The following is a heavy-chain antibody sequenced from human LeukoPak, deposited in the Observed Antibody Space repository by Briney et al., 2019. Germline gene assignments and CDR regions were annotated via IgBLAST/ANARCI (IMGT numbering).Heavy chain of an antibody. Sequence: PGGSLRLSCGASGFIFSSHEMNWVRQAPGKGLEWVSFINTSGGTKYYADSVKGRFTISRDNAQNALYLQMNSLKVEDTAIYYCARGDYGAFYGMDVWGPGTTVTVSS. CDR1: GFIFSSHE. V-gene: IGHV3-48*03. CDR2: INTSGGTK. D-gene: IGHD4-17*01. CDR3: ARGDYGAFYGMDV. J-gene: IGHJ6*02.